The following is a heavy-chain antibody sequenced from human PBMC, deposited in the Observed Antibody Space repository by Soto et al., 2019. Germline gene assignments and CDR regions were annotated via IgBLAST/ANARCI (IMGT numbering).Heavy chain of an antibody. D-gene: IGHD6-19*01. Sequence: QLQLQESGPGLVKPSETLSLTCTVSGGSITTSSYHWGWVRQPPGKGLEWIGTIDYRGSTYYNPSHMSRGTISVGTSKTQFSLMLSSVTASDTAVYCCATPRGYSSGWYFDHWRQGTLVIVSS. CDR1: GGSITTSSYH. CDR3: ATPRGYSSGWYFDH. CDR2: IDYRGST. J-gene: IGHJ4*02. V-gene: IGHV4-39*01.